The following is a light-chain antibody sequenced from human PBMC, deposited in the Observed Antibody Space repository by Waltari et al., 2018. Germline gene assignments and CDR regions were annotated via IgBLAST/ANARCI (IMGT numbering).Light chain of an antibody. V-gene: IGLV3-21*02. CDR2: DDG. J-gene: IGLJ1*01. Sequence: SYELTQPPSVSVAPGQTARMTCDGDKVGSKNVHWDQHKPGQAPVLVVYDDGDRPSGIPERFSGSNSGNTAALTISRVDAGDEAEYYCQVWDSGSNHYVFGTVTKVTVL. CDR1: KVGSKN. CDR3: QVWDSGSNHYV.